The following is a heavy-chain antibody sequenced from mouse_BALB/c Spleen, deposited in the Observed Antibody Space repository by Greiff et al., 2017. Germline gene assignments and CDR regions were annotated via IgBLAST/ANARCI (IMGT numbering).Heavy chain of an antibody. V-gene: IGHV1-5*01. D-gene: IGHD2-1*01. CDR3: TRSGNSLYYYAMDY. CDR2: IYPGNSDT. Sequence: VQLKQSGTVLARPGASVKMSCKASGYTFTSYWMHWVKQRPGQGLEWIGAIYPGNSDTSYNQKFKGKAKLTAVTSTSTAYMELSSLTNEDSAVYYCTRSGNSLYYYAMDYWGQGTSVTVSS. CDR1: GYTFTSYW. J-gene: IGHJ4*01.